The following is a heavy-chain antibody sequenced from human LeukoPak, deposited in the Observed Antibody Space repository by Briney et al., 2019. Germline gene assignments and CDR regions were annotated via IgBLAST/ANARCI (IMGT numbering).Heavy chain of an antibody. CDR2: ISSSSSTI. V-gene: IGHV3-48*01. CDR1: GFTFSSYS. CDR3: ARDGVVTTVLFDY. Sequence: PGGSLRLSCAASGFTFSSYSMNWVRQAPGKGLEWVSYISSSSSTIYYADSVKGRFTIFRDNSKNTLYLQMNSLRAEDTAVYYCARDGVVTTVLFDYWGQGTLVTVSS. J-gene: IGHJ4*02. D-gene: IGHD4-17*01.